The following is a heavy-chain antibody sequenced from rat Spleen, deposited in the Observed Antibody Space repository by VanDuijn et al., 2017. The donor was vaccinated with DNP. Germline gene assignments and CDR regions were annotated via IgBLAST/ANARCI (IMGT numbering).Heavy chain of an antibody. J-gene: IGHJ4*01. CDR2: ITVTCDGT. CDR3: TTWMHA. CDR1: GFTFKNYR. V-gene: IGHV5-31*01. Sequence: EVQLVESGGDLVQPGRSLKLSCVASGFTFKNYRMTWIRQVPGKGLEWVASITVTCDGTYSPDSVKGRFTISRDNAKSSLYLQMDSLRSEDTATYFCTTWMHAWGQGTSVTVSS.